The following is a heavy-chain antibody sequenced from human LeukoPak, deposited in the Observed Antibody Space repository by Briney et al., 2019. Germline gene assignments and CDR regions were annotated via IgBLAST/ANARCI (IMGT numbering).Heavy chain of an antibody. CDR2: IYYSGST. Sequence: SETLSLTCTVSGGSISSGGYYWSWIRQHPGKGLEWIGYIYYSGSTYYNPSLKSRVTISVDTSKNQFSLKLSSVTAADTAVYYCARDFRYGMDVWGQGTTVTVSS. V-gene: IGHV4-31*03. J-gene: IGHJ6*02. CDR1: GGSISSGGYY. CDR3: ARDFRYGMDV.